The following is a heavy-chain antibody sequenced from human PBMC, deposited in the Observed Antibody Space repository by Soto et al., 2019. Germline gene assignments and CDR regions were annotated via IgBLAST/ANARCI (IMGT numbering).Heavy chain of an antibody. Sequence: EVQLLESGGGLVQPGGSLRLSCADSGFTFSNYVMSWVRQAPGKGLEWVSAISGSGADTYYEDSVKGRFSISRDNSETSLSLHMNSVSAEDTAVYYCANRRGEGYFACWGQGPLVTVSS. V-gene: IGHV3-23*01. CDR1: GFTFSNYV. D-gene: IGHD3-16*01. CDR3: ANRRGEGYFAC. J-gene: IGHJ4*02. CDR2: ISGSGADT.